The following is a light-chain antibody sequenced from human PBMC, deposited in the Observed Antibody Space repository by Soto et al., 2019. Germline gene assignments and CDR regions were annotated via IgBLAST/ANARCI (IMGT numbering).Light chain of an antibody. CDR2: YDS. Sequence: SYELTQPPSVSVAPGKTARITCGGNNIGSKSVHWYQQKPGQAPVLVIYYDSDQPSGIPELFSGSNSGNTATLTISRVEAGDEADYYCQVWDSSSDHVVFGGGTKVTVL. CDR3: QVWDSSSDHVV. V-gene: IGLV3-21*04. CDR1: NIGSKS. J-gene: IGLJ2*01.